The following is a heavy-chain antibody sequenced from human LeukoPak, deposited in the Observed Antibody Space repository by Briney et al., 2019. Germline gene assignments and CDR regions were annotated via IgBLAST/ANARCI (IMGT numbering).Heavy chain of an antibody. V-gene: IGHV1-69*13. CDR2: IIPIFGTA. CDR3: ARRGGSYSSDY. Sequence: ASVKVSCKASGGTFSSYAISWVRQAPGQGLEWMGGIIPIFGTANYAQKFQGRVTITADESTSIAYMELSSLRSEDTAVYYCARRGGSYSSDYWGQGTLVTVSS. D-gene: IGHD5-18*01. J-gene: IGHJ4*02. CDR1: GGTFSSYA.